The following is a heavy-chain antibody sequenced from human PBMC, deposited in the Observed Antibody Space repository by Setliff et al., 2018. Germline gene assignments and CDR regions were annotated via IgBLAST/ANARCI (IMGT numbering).Heavy chain of an antibody. Sequence: ASVKVSCKASGYNFKTYAISWVRQAPGQGFEWLGWINPNRDDTKYAQKFQHRILMAKDTSLNTVYVELSSLRSDDTATYYCARDGSAFFYQDWGQGSLVTVSS. CDR1: GYNFKTYA. J-gene: IGHJ4*02. D-gene: IGHD1-26*01. CDR3: ARDGSAFFYQD. V-gene: IGHV1-2*02. CDR2: INPNRDDT.